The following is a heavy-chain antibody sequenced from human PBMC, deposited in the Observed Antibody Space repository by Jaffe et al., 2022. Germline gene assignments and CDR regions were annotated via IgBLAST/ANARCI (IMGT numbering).Heavy chain of an antibody. CDR3: ARSPTPGIAAAGTNYFDY. D-gene: IGHD6-13*01. V-gene: IGHV2-5*02. J-gene: IGHJ4*02. CDR1: GFSLSTSGVG. Sequence: QITLKESGPTLVKPTQTLTLTCTFSGFSLSTSGVGVGWIRQPPGKALEWLALIYWDDDKRYSPSLKSRLTITKDTSKNQVVLTMTNMDPVDTATYYCARSPTPGIAAAGTNYFDYWGQGTLVTVSS. CDR2: IYWDDDK.